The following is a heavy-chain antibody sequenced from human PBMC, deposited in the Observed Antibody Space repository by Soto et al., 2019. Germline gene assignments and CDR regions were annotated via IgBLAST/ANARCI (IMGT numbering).Heavy chain of an antibody. V-gene: IGHV3-53*01. CDR2: IYSGGST. CDR1: GFTVSSNY. D-gene: IGHD6-6*01. J-gene: IGHJ6*02. Sequence: EVQLVESGGGLIQPGGSLRLSCAASGFTVSSNYMSWVRQAPGKGLEWVSVIYSGGSTYYADSVKGRFTISRDNSKNTLYLQMNSLRAEDTAVYYCARDKRIAARPTRYYYYGMDVWGQGTTVTVS. CDR3: ARDKRIAARPTRYYYYGMDV.